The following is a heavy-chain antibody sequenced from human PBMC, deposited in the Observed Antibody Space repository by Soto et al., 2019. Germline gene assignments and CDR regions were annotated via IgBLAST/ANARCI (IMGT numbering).Heavy chain of an antibody. CDR3: ARGITLPTPLDY. J-gene: IGHJ4*02. D-gene: IGHD1-20*01. Sequence: ASVKVSCKASGYTLTSYGVSWVRQAPGQRLEWMGWINAYNGNTNYSQKFQGRVTITRDTSASTAYMELSSLRSEDTAVYYCARGITLPTPLDYWGQGTLVTVSS. V-gene: IGHV1-18*01. CDR2: INAYNGNT. CDR1: GYTLTSYG.